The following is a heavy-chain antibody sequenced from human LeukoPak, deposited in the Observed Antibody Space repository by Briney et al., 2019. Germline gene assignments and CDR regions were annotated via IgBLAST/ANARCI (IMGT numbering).Heavy chain of an antibody. J-gene: IGHJ3*02. Sequence: GGSLRLSCVASGFTFSSYSMQWVRQAPGRGLEWVANIKQDGNDKHYVDSVKGRFTISRDNAKNSLYLQMNSLRDEDTAVYYCARDQYSGHWFYAFDIWGQGTMATVSS. CDR3: ARDQYSGHWFYAFDI. CDR2: IKQDGNDK. D-gene: IGHD6-19*01. V-gene: IGHV3-7*01. CDR1: GFTFSSYS.